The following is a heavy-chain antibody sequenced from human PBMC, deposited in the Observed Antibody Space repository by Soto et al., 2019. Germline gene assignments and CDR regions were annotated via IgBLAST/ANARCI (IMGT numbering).Heavy chain of an antibody. CDR1: GFTFSSYW. V-gene: IGHV3-74*01. D-gene: IGHD6-19*01. CDR2: INSDGSNT. Sequence: EVPLVESGGGLAQPGGSLRLSCAASGFTFSSYWMHWVRQAPGKGLVWVSRINSDGSNTTYADSVKGRFTISRDNAKNTLYLQLNSLRAQDTAVYYCARARGLGTDYWGQGTLVTVSS. CDR3: ARARGLGTDY. J-gene: IGHJ4*02.